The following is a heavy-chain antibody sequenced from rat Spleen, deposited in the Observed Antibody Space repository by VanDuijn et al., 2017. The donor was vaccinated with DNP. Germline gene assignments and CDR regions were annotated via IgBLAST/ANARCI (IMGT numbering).Heavy chain of an antibody. D-gene: IGHD4-3*01. CDR2: IGSPAYAP. J-gene: IGHJ2*01. V-gene: IGHV5-22*01. CDR3: VRWNSGHFDY. CDR1: GFTFTDYN. Sequence: EVQLVESGGGLVQPGGSLKLSCAASGFTFTDYNMAWVRQAPAKGLEWVAYIGSPAYAPYYADSVKGRFTISRDNAKSTLYLQMNSLRSEDMATYYCVRWNSGHFDYWGQGVMVTVSS.